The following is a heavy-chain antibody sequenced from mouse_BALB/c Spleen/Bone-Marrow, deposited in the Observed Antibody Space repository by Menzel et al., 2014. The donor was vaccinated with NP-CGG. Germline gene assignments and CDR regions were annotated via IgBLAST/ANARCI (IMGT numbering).Heavy chain of an antibody. D-gene: IGHD2-10*02. CDR2: SRNKAKYYTT. CDR3: ARDVGYGNYFVY. CDR1: GFTFSDFY. J-gene: IGHJ3*01. V-gene: IGHV7-1*02. Sequence: DVQLQESGGGLVQPGDSLRLSCATSGFTFSDFYMEWVRQPPGERLEWIAASRNKAKYYTTEYSASVKGRFIVSRDTSQSVLYLQMNALRAEDTAIYYCARDVGYGNYFVYWGQGTLVTVSA.